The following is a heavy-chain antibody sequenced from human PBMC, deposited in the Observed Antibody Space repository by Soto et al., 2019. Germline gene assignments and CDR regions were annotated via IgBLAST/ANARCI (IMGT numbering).Heavy chain of an antibody. CDR2: IIPIFGTA. D-gene: IGHD2-15*01. J-gene: IGHJ6*02. CDR3: ASWYCSGGSCFARYYYYGMDV. CDR1: GVTFSSYA. V-gene: IGHV1-69*01. Sequence: QVQLVQSGAEVKKPGSSVKVSCKASGVTFSSYAISWVRQAPGQGLEWMGGIIPIFGTANYAQKFQGRVTITADESTSTAYMELSSLRSEDTAVYYCASWYCSGGSCFARYYYYGMDVWGQGTTVTVSS.